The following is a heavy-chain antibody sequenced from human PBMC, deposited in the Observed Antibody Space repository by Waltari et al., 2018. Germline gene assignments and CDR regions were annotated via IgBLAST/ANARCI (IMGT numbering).Heavy chain of an antibody. V-gene: IGHV3-48*04. D-gene: IGHD3-3*01. CDR2: ISRSSSTI. J-gene: IGHJ3*02. CDR3: ARGAFWSGYDAFDI. CDR1: GFTFSSYS. Sequence: EVQLVESGGGLVQPGGSLRLSCAASGFTFSSYSMNWVRQAPGKGLEWVSYISRSSSTIYYADSVEGRFTISRDNAKNSLYLQMNSLRAEDTAVYYCARGAFWSGYDAFDIWGQGTMVTVSS.